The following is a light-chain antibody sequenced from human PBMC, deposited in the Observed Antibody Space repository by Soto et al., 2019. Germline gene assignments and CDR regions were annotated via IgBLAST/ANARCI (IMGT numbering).Light chain of an antibody. Sequence: QSVLTQPPSASGTPGQRVTMSCSGSSSNIGTNTVNWYQQHPGTAPKLLIYSNNERPSGVPDRFSGSKSGTSASLAISGLQSEDEADYYCATWDDSLNGGVFGGGTKLTVL. CDR1: SSNIGTNT. V-gene: IGLV1-44*01. CDR2: SNN. CDR3: ATWDDSLNGGV. J-gene: IGLJ3*02.